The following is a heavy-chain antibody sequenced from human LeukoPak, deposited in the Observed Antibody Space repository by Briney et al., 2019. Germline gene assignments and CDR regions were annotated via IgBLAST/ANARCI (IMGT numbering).Heavy chain of an antibody. Sequence: PGGSLRLSCAASGFTFTDAWMSWVRQAPGKGLEWVSAIHTSGDTCYADSVKGRFTISRDTSKNTLYLQINSLRVEDTAVYYCIVFGDSNHWGQGTLVTVSS. CDR1: GFTFTDAW. CDR2: IHTSGDT. J-gene: IGHJ5*02. D-gene: IGHD4-17*01. CDR3: IVFGDSNH. V-gene: IGHV3-53*01.